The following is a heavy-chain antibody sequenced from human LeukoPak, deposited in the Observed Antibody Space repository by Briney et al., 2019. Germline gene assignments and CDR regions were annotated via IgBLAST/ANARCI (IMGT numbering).Heavy chain of an antibody. CDR2: LYYSGST. Sequence: SETLSLTCTVSGGSISSSDYYWGWIRQPPGKGLEWIGSLYYSGSTYYNPSLKSRVTISVDTSKNQFSLKLSSVTAADTAVYYCARSTTAHAFDIWGQGTMVTVSS. V-gene: IGHV4-39*07. D-gene: IGHD1-26*01. CDR1: GGSISSSDYY. J-gene: IGHJ3*02. CDR3: ARSTTAHAFDI.